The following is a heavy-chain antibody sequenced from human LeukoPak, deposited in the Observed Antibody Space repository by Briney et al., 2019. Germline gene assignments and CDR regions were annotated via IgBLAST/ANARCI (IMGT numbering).Heavy chain of an antibody. CDR2: INSDGSST. Sequence: PGGSLRLSCAASGFTFSSYWMHWVRQAPGKGLVWVSRINSDGSSTSYADSVKGRFTISRDIAKNTLYLQMNSLRAEDTAVYYCAREPDYGDFIPFDYWGQGTLVTVSS. J-gene: IGHJ4*02. D-gene: IGHD4-17*01. CDR1: GFTFSSYW. V-gene: IGHV3-74*01. CDR3: AREPDYGDFIPFDY.